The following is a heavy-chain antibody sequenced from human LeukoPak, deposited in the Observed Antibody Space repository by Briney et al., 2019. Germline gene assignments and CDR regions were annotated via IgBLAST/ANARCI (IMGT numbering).Heavy chain of an antibody. CDR3: ARDGGRRDDY. D-gene: IGHD5-24*01. J-gene: IGHJ4*02. V-gene: IGHV3-7*01. CDR1: GFTFSSYW. Sequence: PGGSLRLSCAASGFTFSSYWMTWVRQAPGKGLEWVANIKQDGSERYYVDAVKGRFTISRDNAKNSLYPQMNSLRAEDTAVYYCARDGGRRDDYWGQGTLVSVSS. CDR2: IKQDGSER.